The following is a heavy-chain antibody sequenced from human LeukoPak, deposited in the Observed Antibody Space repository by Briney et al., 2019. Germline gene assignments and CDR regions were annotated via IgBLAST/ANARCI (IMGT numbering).Heavy chain of an antibody. D-gene: IGHD5-24*01. CDR1: GGTFSSYA. CDR3: ARDIDGYNPRNPYDAFDI. J-gene: IGHJ3*02. V-gene: IGHV1-69*13. CDR2: IIPIFGTA. Sequence: EASVKVSCKASGGTFSSYAIGWVRQAPGQGLEWMGGIIPIFGTANYALKFQGRVTITADESTSTAYMELSSLRSEDTAVYYCARDIDGYNPRNPYDAFDIWGQGTMVTVSS.